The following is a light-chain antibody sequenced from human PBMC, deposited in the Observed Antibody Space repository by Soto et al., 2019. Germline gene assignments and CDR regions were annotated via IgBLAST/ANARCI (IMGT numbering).Light chain of an antibody. CDR3: ISYTDRQSYL. CDR2: AVS. J-gene: IGLJ1*01. CDR1: SSDIGSYDH. Sequence: SVLTQPASVSGSPGQSITISCSGTSSDIGSYDHVAWYQQFPGKSPKLIIYAVSDRPSGVSDRFSGSKSGISASLTISGLQTEDEAEYYCISYTDRQSYLFGTGTKVTVL. V-gene: IGLV2-14*03.